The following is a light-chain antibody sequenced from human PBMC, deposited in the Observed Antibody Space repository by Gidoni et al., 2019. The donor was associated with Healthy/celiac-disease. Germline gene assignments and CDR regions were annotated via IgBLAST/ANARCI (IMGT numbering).Light chain of an antibody. Sequence: LVMTHSPDSLAVSLGERATINCKSSQSVLYSSNNRNYLAWYQQKPGQPPKLLIYWASTRESGVPDRFSGSGSGTDFTLTISSLQAEDVAVYYCQQYYSTPWTFGQGTKVEIK. CDR2: WAS. J-gene: IGKJ1*01. V-gene: IGKV4-1*01. CDR3: QQYYSTPWT. CDR1: QSVLYSSNNRNY.